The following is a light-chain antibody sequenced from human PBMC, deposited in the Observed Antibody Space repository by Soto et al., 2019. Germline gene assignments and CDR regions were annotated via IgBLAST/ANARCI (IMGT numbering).Light chain of an antibody. J-gene: IGLJ1*01. V-gene: IGLV2-11*01. Sequence: QSALTQPRSVSGSPGQSVTISCTGTSSDVGRYNFVSWYQQHPDKAPKLMIYDVIKRPSGVPDRFSGSKSGNTASLTIYGLQAKDEAHYHCCSYAGSYTHVFGTGIKVNVL. CDR2: DVI. CDR1: SSDVGRYNF. CDR3: CSYAGSYTHV.